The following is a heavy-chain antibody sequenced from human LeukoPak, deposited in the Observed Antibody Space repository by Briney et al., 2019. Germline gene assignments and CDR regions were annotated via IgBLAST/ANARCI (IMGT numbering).Heavy chain of an antibody. CDR3: ANEDYTGSCHQCRGGLDS. D-gene: IGHD1-26*01. J-gene: IGHJ4*02. CDR1: GFTFSGFA. Sequence: GGSLRLSCVASGFTFSGFAMTWVRQAPGRGLEWFSSISDRGENTYYADSVRGRCTISRENSKNTLYLQMDSLRVEDTAIYYCANEDYTGSCHQCRGGLDSWGQGSLVTVSS. CDR2: ISDRGENT. V-gene: IGHV3-23*01.